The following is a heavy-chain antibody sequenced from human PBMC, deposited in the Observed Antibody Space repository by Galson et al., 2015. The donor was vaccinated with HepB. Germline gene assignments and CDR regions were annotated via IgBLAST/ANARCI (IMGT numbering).Heavy chain of an antibody. J-gene: IGHJ4*02. CDR1: GFTFSNYA. CDR3: TKEADFWSGPNSYLDF. Sequence: SLRLSCAASGFTFSNYAMGWVRQAPGKGLGWVSVISGTSLSIYYADSVKGRFTISRDNFENTLYLQMSSLRAEDTAVYYCTKEADFWSGPNSYLDFWGRGTLVTVSS. V-gene: IGHV3-23*01. D-gene: IGHD3-3*01. CDR2: ISGTSLSI.